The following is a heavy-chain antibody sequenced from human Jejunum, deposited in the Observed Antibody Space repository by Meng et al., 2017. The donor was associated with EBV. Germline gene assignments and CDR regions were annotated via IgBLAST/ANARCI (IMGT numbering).Heavy chain of an antibody. CDR3: ARDDYGSGSYYDY. D-gene: IGHD3-10*01. Sequence: EVQLVESGGXLVKPGWFXRLSFAGSGFTLSIYSMNWVRQAPGKGLEWVSSISSSSSYIYYADSVKGRFTISRDNAKNSLYLQMNSLRAEDTAVYYCARDDYGSGSYYDYWGQGTLVTVSS. CDR2: ISSSSSYI. CDR1: GFTLSIYS. V-gene: IGHV3-21*01. J-gene: IGHJ4*02.